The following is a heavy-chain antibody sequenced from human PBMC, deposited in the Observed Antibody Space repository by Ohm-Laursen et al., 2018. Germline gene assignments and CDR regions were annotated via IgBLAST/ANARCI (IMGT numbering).Heavy chain of an antibody. CDR1: GGSISSYY. V-gene: IGHV4-4*07. CDR3: ARDRTTYYDILTGYPISGMDV. J-gene: IGHJ6*02. Sequence: GTLSLTCTVSGGSISSYYWSWIRQPAGKGLEWIGRIYTSGSTNYNPSLKSRVTMSVDTSKNQFSLKLSSVTAADTAVYYCARDRTTYYDILTGYPISGMDVWGQGTTVTVSS. CDR2: IYTSGST. D-gene: IGHD3-9*01.